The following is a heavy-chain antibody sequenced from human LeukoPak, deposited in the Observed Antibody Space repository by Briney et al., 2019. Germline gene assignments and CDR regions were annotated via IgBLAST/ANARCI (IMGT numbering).Heavy chain of an antibody. CDR3: ARVGTTGTRWFDP. D-gene: IGHD1-1*01. CDR1: GYTFTGYY. V-gene: IGHV1-2*04. CDR2: INPNSGGT. Sequence: ASVKVSCKASGYTFTGYYMHWVRQAPGQGLEWMGWINPNSGGTNYAQKFQGWVTMTRDTSISTAYLQWSSLKASDTAMYYCARVGTTGTRWFDPWGQGTLVTVSS. J-gene: IGHJ5*02.